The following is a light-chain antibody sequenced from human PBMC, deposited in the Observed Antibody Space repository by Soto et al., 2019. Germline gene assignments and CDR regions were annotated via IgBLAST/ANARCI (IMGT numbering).Light chain of an antibody. CDR3: QQSYSTLT. J-gene: IGKJ3*01. Sequence: EIPLTQSPCFLSASVGERVSITCRASQGISSFLAWYQQKPPKAPELLIYGASTLQSGVPSRFSGSGSGTDFTLTISSLQPEDFATYYCQQSYSTLTFGPGTKVDIK. CDR1: QGISSF. CDR2: GAS. V-gene: IGKV1-39*01.